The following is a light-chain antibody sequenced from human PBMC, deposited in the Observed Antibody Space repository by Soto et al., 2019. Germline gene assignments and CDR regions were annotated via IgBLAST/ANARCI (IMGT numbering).Light chain of an antibody. CDR3: QQFNNYPQP. CDR2: DAS. J-gene: IGKJ3*01. V-gene: IGKV1-5*01. Sequence: DIRMTQSPSTLSASVGDRVTITCRASQSISSWLAWYQQKPGKAPKLLIYDASSLESGVPSRFSGSGSGTEFTLTISSLQPDDFATYYCQQFNNYPQPFGPGTKVAI. CDR1: QSISSW.